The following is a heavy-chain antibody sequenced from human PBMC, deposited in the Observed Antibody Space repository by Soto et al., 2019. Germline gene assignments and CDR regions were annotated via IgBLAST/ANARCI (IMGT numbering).Heavy chain of an antibody. J-gene: IGHJ6*02. V-gene: IGHV3-48*03. CDR1: GFIFSTYD. D-gene: IGHD5-12*01. CDR2: ISSRGSSI. CDR3: VRGAYDYGPDYYYYGMDV. Sequence: PGGSLRLSCAASGFIFSTYDMHWGRQAPWKWLEWVSYISSRGSSIYYADSVKGRFTISRDNAKNSLSLQMNSLRAEDTAVYYCVRGAYDYGPDYYYYGMDVWGQGTTVTVSS.